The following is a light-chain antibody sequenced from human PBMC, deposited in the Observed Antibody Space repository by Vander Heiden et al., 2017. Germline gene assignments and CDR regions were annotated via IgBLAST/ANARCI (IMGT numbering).Light chain of an antibody. Sequence: QSVLTLPPSVSGAPGQRVTISCTGSSSNIGAGYDVYWYQQLPGTAPKLLIYSNKNRPSGVPDRFSGSKSGTSASLAITGLQAEDEAIYYCQSYDSSLSASVFGGGTKLTVL. J-gene: IGLJ2*01. CDR3: QSYDSSLSASV. CDR1: SSNIGAGYD. CDR2: SNK. V-gene: IGLV1-40*01.